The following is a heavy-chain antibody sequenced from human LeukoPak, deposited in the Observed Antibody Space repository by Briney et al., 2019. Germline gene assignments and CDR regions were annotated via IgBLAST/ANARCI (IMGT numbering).Heavy chain of an antibody. V-gene: IGHV3-53*01. Sequence: GGSLRLSCAASGFTVSSNYMSWVRQAPGKGLEWVSVIYSGGSTYYADSVKGRFTISRDNSKNTLYLQMNSLRAEDTAVYYCASSGGWEESGAFDIWGQGTMVTVSS. CDR1: GFTVSSNY. D-gene: IGHD6-19*01. CDR2: IYSGGST. J-gene: IGHJ3*02. CDR3: ASSGGWEESGAFDI.